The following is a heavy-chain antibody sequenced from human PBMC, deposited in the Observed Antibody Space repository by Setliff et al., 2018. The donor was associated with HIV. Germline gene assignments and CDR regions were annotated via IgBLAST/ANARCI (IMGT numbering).Heavy chain of an antibody. CDR3: ARVAWYYSFWSGLGDAFDI. CDR1: GYTFTGYG. CDR2: ISAYSGNT. Sequence: ASVKVSCKASGYTFTGYGISWVRQAPGQGLEWMGWISAYSGNTNYAQKLQGRVTMTTDTSTSTAYMELRSLRSDDTAVYYCARVAWYYSFWSGLGDAFDIWGQGTMVTVS. D-gene: IGHD3-3*01. V-gene: IGHV1-18*01. J-gene: IGHJ3*02.